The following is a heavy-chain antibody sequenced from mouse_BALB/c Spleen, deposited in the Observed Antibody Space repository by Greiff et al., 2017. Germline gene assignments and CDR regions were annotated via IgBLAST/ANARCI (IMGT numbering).Heavy chain of an antibody. CDR2: IYPGDGDT. CDR3: ARDDGYWRAMDY. CDR1: GYAFSSSW. D-gene: IGHD2-3*01. Sequence: QVQLQQSGPELVKPGASVKISCKASGYAFSSSWMNWVKQRPGQGLEWIGRIYPGDGDTNYNGKFKGKATLTADKSSSTAYMQLSSLTSVDSAVYFCARDDGYWRAMDYWGQGTSVTVSS. V-gene: IGHV1-82*01. J-gene: IGHJ4*01.